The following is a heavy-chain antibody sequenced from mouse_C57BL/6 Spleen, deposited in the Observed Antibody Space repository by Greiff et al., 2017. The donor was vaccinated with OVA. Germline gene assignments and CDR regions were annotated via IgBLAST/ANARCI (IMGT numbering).Heavy chain of an antibody. CDR2: IWSGGST. V-gene: IGHV2-2*01. Sequence: QVQLKQSGPGLVQPSQSLSITCTASGFSLTSYGVHWVRQSPGQGLEWLGVIWSGGSTDYNAAFISRLSISKDNSKSQVFFKMNSLRADDAAIYFCARVDGYGFAYWGQGTLVTVSA. CDR3: ARVDGYGFAY. J-gene: IGHJ3*01. CDR1: GFSLTSYG. D-gene: IGHD2-2*01.